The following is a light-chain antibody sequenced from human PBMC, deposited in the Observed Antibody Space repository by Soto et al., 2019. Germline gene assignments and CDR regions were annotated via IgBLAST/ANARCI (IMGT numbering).Light chain of an antibody. CDR2: DAS. Sequence: EIVLSQSPVTLSLCPGERATLSCRASQSVTTYLAWYQVKPGQAPRLLIYDASTRASGVPARFSGSGSGTDFTLTISSLEPEDFALYYCQHRNSWPPITFGQGTRLEMK. V-gene: IGKV3-11*01. CDR1: QSVTTY. CDR3: QHRNSWPPIT. J-gene: IGKJ5*01.